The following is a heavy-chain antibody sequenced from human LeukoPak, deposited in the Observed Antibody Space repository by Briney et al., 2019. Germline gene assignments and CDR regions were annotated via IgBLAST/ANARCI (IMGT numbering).Heavy chain of an antibody. Sequence: SETLSLTCTVSGGSISSYYWSWIRQPPGKGLEWIGYIYYSGSTNYNPSLKSRVTISVDTSKNQFSLKLSSVTAADTAVYYCARDPLVARRGFFDYWGQGTLVTVSS. CDR2: IYYSGST. J-gene: IGHJ4*02. CDR1: GGSISSYY. D-gene: IGHD5-12*01. V-gene: IGHV4-59*01. CDR3: ARDPLVARRGFFDY.